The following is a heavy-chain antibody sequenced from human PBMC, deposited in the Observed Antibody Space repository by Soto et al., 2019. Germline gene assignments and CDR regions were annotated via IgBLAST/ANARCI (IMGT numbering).Heavy chain of an antibody. J-gene: IGHJ4*02. CDR3: ASYGSGSYYPTTFDY. Sequence: QVQLQESGPGLVKPSQTLSLTCTVSGGSISSSGYNWSWIRQHPGKGLGWIGYIYYSGSTYYNPSLKSRVTISVDTSQNQFPLKLSSVTAADTAVYFCASYGSGSYYPTTFDYWGQGTLVTVSS. CDR2: IYYSGST. CDR1: GGSISSSGYN. D-gene: IGHD3-10*01. V-gene: IGHV4-31*03.